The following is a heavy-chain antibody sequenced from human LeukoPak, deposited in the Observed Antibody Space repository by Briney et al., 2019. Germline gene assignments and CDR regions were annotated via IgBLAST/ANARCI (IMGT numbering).Heavy chain of an antibody. CDR1: GFTFSSYS. Sequence: GGSLRLSCAASGFTFSSYSMNWVRQAPGKGLEWVSYISSSSSTIYYADSVKGRFTISRDNAKNSLYLQMNSLRAEDTAVYYCARDEVGYCSGGSCYGDFDYWGQGTLVTVSS. J-gene: IGHJ4*02. CDR2: ISSSSSTI. D-gene: IGHD2-15*01. CDR3: ARDEVGYCSGGSCYGDFDY. V-gene: IGHV3-48*01.